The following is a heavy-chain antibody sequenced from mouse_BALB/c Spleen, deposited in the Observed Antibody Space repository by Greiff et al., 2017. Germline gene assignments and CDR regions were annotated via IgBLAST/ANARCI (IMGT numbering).Heavy chain of an antibody. D-gene: IGHD2-4*01. CDR1: GFTFSSFG. J-gene: IGHJ3*01. Sequence: EVKLVESGGGLVQPGGSRKLSCAASGFTFSSFGMHWVRQAPEKGLEWVAYISSGSSTIYYADTVKGRFTISRDNPKNTLFLQMTSLRSEDTAMYYCASRDYDAWFAYWGQGTLVTVSA. V-gene: IGHV5-17*02. CDR3: ASRDYDAWFAY. CDR2: ISSGSSTI.